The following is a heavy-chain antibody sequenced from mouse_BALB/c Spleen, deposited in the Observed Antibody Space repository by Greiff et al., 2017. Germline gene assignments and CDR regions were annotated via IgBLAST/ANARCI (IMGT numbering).Heavy chain of an antibody. V-gene: IGHV1-87*01. Sequence: QVHVKQSGAELARPGASVKLSCKASGYTFTSYWMQWVKQRPGQGLEWIGAIYPGDGDTRYTQKFKGKATLTADKSSSTAYMQLSSLASEDSAVYYCAREGAYWGQGTLVTVSA. CDR2: IYPGDGDT. CDR1: GYTFTSYW. CDR3: AREGAY. J-gene: IGHJ3*01.